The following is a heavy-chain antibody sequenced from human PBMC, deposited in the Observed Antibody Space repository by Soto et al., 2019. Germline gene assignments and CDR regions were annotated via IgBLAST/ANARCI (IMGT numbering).Heavy chain of an antibody. D-gene: IGHD1-26*01. CDR1: GFTFSNAW. Sequence: EGQLVESGGGLVEPGGSLRLSCATSGFTFSNAWMASVRQAPGKGLEWVGRLNSKADGGTTDYPAPVKDKFTISRDDLDSILYLQMNSLKPDDTAVYYCTTDPYFSLWGQGTLVTVSS. CDR3: TTDPYFSL. J-gene: IGHJ4*02. CDR2: LNSKADGGTT. V-gene: IGHV3-15*01.